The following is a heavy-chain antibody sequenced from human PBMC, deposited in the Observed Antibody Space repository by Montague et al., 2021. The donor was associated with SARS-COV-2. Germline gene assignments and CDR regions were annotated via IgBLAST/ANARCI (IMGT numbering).Heavy chain of an antibody. D-gene: IGHD3-10*01. CDR1: GGSFSTHS. CDR3: ARLGDGVVPSPILGVGPYYSYYYMDF. Sequence: SETLSLTCAVHGGSFSTHSWNWIRQPPGKGLEWIGEIHHGGSTNYNPSLKSRVTISADTSKNQFSLKLTSVAAADTAVYYCARLGDGVVPSPILGVGPYYSYYYMDFWGKGTTVTVSS. CDR2: IHHGGST. J-gene: IGHJ6*03. V-gene: IGHV4-34*01.